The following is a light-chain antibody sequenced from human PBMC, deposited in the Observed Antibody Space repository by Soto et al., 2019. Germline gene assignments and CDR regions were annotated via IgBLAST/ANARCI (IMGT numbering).Light chain of an antibody. CDR3: QQYDNLPT. Sequence: DIQMTQSPSSLSASVGDRVTITCQASQAISNYLNWYQQKPWKAPKLLIYDASNLETGVPSRVSGSGSGTDFTFTISSLQPEDIPTYYCQQYDNLPTFGGGTKVEIK. J-gene: IGKJ4*01. CDR2: DAS. V-gene: IGKV1-33*01. CDR1: QAISNY.